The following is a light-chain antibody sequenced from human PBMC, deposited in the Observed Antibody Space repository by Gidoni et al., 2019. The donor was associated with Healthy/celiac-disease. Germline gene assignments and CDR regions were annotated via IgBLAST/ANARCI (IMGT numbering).Light chain of an antibody. Sequence: EIVLTQSPGTLSLSPGERATLSCRASQSVSSSYLAWDQQKPGQAPRLRIYGASSRATGIPDRFSGSGSGTDFTLTISRLEPEDFAVYYCQQYGSSPATFGPXTKVDIK. CDR3: QQYGSSPAT. V-gene: IGKV3-20*01. CDR1: QSVSSSY. CDR2: GAS. J-gene: IGKJ3*01.